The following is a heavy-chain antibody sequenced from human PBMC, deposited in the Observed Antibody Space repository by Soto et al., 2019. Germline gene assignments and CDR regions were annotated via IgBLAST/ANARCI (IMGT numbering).Heavy chain of an antibody. CDR2: IYYSGST. CDR1: GGSISSSSYY. V-gene: IGHV4-39*01. Sequence: SETLSLTCTVSGGSISSSSYYWGWIRQPPGKGLEWIGSIYYSGSTYYNPSLKSRVTISVDTSKNQFSLKLSSVTAADTAVYYCARRSEWLDYYYGMDVWGQGTTVTVSS. CDR3: ARRSEWLDYYYGMDV. D-gene: IGHD3-3*01. J-gene: IGHJ6*02.